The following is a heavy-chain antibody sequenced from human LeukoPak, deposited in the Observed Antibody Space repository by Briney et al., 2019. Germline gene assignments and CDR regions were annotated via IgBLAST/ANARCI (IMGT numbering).Heavy chain of an antibody. CDR2: INHSGST. V-gene: IGHV4-34*01. Sequence: SETLSLTCAVYGGSFSGYYWSWIRQPPGKGLEWIGEINHSGSTNYNPSLKSRVTISVDTSKNQFSLKLSSVTAADTAVYYCARDPKYWDSGYRDPSNWGQGTLVTVSS. CDR1: GGSFSGYY. D-gene: IGHD6-25*01. CDR3: ARDPKYWDSGYRDPSN. J-gene: IGHJ4*02.